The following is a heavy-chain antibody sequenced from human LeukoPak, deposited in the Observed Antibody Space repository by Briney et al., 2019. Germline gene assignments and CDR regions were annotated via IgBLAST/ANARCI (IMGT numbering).Heavy chain of an antibody. CDR1: GVSISSSRYF. V-gene: IGHV4-39*07. D-gene: IGHD3-3*01. CDR2: IYYSGST. CDR3: ASYDFWSGYFDY. J-gene: IGHJ4*02. Sequence: SETLSLTCTLSGVSISSSRYFWAWIPQPPGKGQEGIGSIYYSGSTYYNPSLKSRVTISVDTSKNQFSLKLSSVTAADTAVYYCASYDFWSGYFDYWGQGTLVTVSS.